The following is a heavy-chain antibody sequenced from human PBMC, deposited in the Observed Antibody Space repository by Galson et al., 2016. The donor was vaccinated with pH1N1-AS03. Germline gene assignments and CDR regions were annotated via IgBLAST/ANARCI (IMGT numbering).Heavy chain of an antibody. CDR3: AKTTFGGVIVSGKMSLDY. CDR1: GFSIRDHW. V-gene: IGHV3-7*01. CDR2: IKEDGSEK. J-gene: IGHJ4*02. Sequence: SLRLSCAASGFSIRDHWMGWFRQAPSKGLEWVTEIKEDGSEKHDVDSVKGRFTISRDNSKSTVYLQLNSLRAEDTAVYYCAKTTFGGVIVSGKMSLDYWGQGTLVTVSS. D-gene: IGHD3-16*02.